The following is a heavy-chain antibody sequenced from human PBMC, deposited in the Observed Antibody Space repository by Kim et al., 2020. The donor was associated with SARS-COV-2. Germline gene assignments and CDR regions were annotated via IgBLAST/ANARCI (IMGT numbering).Heavy chain of an antibody. D-gene: IGHD1-26*01. Sequence: ASVKVSCKASGYTFTGYYMHWVRQAPGQGLEWMGWINPNSGGTNYAQKFQGRVTMTRDTSISTAYMELSRLRSDDTAVYYCARPLHYYYGMDVWGQGTTVTVSS. CDR3: ARPLHYYYGMDV. J-gene: IGHJ6*02. CDR2: INPNSGGT. V-gene: IGHV1-2*02. CDR1: GYTFTGYY.